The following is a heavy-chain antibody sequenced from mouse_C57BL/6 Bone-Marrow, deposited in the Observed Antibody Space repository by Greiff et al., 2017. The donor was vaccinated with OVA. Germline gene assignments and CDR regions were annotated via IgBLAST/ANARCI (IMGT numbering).Heavy chain of an antibody. CDR3: TTSIIYYDYPRGFAY. Sequence: EVKLKQSGAELVRPGASVKLSCTASGFNIKDYYMHWVKQRPEQGLEWIGRIDPEDGDTEYAPKFQGKATMTADTSSNTAYLQLSSLTSEDTAVYYFTTSIIYYDYPRGFAYWGQGTLVTVSA. V-gene: IGHV14-1*01. CDR2: IDPEDGDT. J-gene: IGHJ3*01. D-gene: IGHD2-4*01. CDR1: GFNIKDYY.